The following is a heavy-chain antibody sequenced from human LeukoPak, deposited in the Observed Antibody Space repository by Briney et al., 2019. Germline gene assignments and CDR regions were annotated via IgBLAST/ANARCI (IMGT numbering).Heavy chain of an antibody. CDR1: GFTFSSYA. CDR2: ISGSGGST. D-gene: IGHD1-26*01. V-gene: IGHV3-23*01. CDR3: ARDSSGATTWDY. J-gene: IGHJ4*02. Sequence: GGSLRLSCAASGFTFSSYAMSWVRQAPGKGLEWVSAISGSGGSTYYADSAKGRFTISRDNSKNTLYLQMNSLRAEDTAVYYCARDSSGATTWDYWGQGALVTVSS.